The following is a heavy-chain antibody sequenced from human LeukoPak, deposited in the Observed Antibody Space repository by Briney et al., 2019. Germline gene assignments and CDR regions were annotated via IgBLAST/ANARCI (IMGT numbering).Heavy chain of an antibody. J-gene: IGHJ4*02. D-gene: IGHD2-8*01. CDR1: GYSFTNYW. CDR2: IYPRDSDT. V-gene: IGHV5-51*01. Sequence: GESLKISCKGSGYSFTNYWIGWVRQMPGKGLEWMGIIYPRDSDTRYSPSFQGHVTISADQSISIAYLHWGSLRASDTAIYYCVRPYCTTDICWGQGTLVTVSS. CDR3: VRPYCTTDIC.